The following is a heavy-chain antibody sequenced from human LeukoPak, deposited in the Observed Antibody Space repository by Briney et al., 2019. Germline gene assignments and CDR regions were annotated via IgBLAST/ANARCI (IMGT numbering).Heavy chain of an antibody. CDR2: IYTSGST. D-gene: IGHD2-15*01. Sequence: PSETLSFTXTVSGGSISSYYWSWIRQPAGKGPEWIGRIYTSGSTNYNPSLKSRVTMSVDTSKNRFSLKLSSVTAADTAVYYCARDEVGYYYYMDVWGKGTTVTVSS. V-gene: IGHV4-4*07. CDR3: ARDEVGYYYYMDV. CDR1: GGSISSYY. J-gene: IGHJ6*03.